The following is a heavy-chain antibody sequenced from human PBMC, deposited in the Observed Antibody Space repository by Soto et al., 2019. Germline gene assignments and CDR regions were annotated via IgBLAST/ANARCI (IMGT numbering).Heavy chain of an antibody. CDR2: LIPIFGTA. D-gene: IGHD6-13*01. V-gene: IGHV1-69*01. Sequence: QVQLVQSGAEVKKPGSSVKVSCKASGGTFSSYAISWVRQAPGQGLEWMGGLIPIFGTANYAQKFQGRVTITADESTSTAYMELSSLRSEDTAVYYCARVPYSYSSSWYWFDPWGQGTLVTVSS. J-gene: IGHJ5*02. CDR1: GGTFSSYA. CDR3: ARVPYSYSSSWYWFDP.